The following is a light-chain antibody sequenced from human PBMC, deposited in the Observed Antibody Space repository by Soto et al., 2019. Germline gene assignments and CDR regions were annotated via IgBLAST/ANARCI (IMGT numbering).Light chain of an antibody. V-gene: IGKV1-39*01. J-gene: IGKJ5*01. CDR2: AAS. Sequence: DIQMTQSPSSLSASVGDRVIITFLASQSISNYLNWYQQKPGKAPKLLIFAASSLQSGVPSRFSGSGSGTNFTLTISSLQPEDFAAYYCQQSYSAPITFGQGTRLEIK. CDR3: QQSYSAPIT. CDR1: QSISNY.